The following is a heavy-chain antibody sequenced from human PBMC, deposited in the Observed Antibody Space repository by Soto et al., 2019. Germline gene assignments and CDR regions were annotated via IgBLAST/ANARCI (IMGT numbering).Heavy chain of an antibody. J-gene: IGHJ4*02. Sequence: QVQLVESGGGVVQPGRSLRLSCAASGFTFSSYAMHWVRQAPGKGLEWVAVISYDGSNKYYADSVKGRFTISRDNSKNTLYLQMNSLRAEDTAVYYCAREGYYYDSSGYYYPLDYWGQGTLFTVSS. CDR3: AREGYYYDSSGYYYPLDY. CDR1: GFTFSSYA. CDR2: ISYDGSNK. V-gene: IGHV3-30-3*01. D-gene: IGHD3-22*01.